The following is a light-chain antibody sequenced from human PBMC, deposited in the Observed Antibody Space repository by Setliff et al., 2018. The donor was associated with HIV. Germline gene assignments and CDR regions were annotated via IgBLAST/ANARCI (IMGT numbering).Light chain of an antibody. CDR1: SGSVSTSYY. CDR2: STN. V-gene: IGLV8-61*01. CDR3: ALYMGSGIYV. J-gene: IGLJ1*01. Sequence: QTVVTQEPSFSVSPGGTVTLTCGLSSGSVSTSYYPSWYQQTPGQAPRTLIYSTNLRSSGVPDRFSGSILRNRAALTITGAQADDESDYYCALYMGSGIYVFGTGTKVTVL.